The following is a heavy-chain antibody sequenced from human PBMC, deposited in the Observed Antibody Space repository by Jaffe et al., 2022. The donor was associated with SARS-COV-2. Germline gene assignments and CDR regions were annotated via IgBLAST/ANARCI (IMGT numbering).Heavy chain of an antibody. J-gene: IGHJ5*02. D-gene: IGHD2-15*01. V-gene: IGHV4-61*02. CDR3: ARDCSGGSCYSGTSGAFDP. CDR2: IYTSGGT. CDR1: GGSISSGTYY. Sequence: QVQLQESGPGLVKPSQTLSLTCSVSGGSISSGTYYWSWIRQPAGRGLEWIGRIYTSGGTTYNPSLKSRVTMSVDTSKNQFSLRLSSVTAGDTAVYYCARDCSGGSCYSGTSGAFDPWGQGTLVTVSS.